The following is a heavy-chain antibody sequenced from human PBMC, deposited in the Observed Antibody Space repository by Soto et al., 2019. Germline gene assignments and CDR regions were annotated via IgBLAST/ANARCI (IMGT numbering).Heavy chain of an antibody. CDR3: ARGITGTTLNWFDP. CDR2: IYYGGST. V-gene: IGHV4-31*03. CDR1: GGSISSGGYY. J-gene: IGHJ5*02. D-gene: IGHD1-7*01. Sequence: SETLSLTCTVSGGSISSGGYYWSWIRQHPGKGLEWIGYIYYGGSTYYNPSLKSRVTISVDTSKNQFSLKLSSVTAADTAVYYCARGITGTTLNWFDPWGQGTLVTVSS.